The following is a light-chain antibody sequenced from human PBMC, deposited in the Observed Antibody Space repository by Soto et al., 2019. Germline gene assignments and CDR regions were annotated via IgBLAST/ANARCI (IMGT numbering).Light chain of an antibody. Sequence: DIQLTQSPSFLSASVGGRLTITCRASQDIGSYLAWYQQKPGKAPNLLIYAAATWQSGVPSRFSGSRSGTEFTLTISSLQPEDCATYYCQQLNSYPLTCGGGTKVEIK. V-gene: IGKV1-9*01. CDR3: QQLNSYPLT. CDR1: QDIGSY. J-gene: IGKJ4*02. CDR2: AAA.